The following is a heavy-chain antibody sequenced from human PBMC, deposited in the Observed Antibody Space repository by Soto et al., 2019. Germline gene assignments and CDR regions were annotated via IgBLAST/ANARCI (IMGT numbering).Heavy chain of an antibody. J-gene: IGHJ1*01. CDR2: MNPNSGNT. CDR1: GYTFTSYD. CDR3: ARVHSYCSGGSCYSAEYFQH. V-gene: IGHV1-8*01. Sequence: ASVKVSCKASGYTFTSYDINWVRQATGQGLEWMGWMNPNSGNTGYAQKFQGRVTMTRNTSISTAYMELSSLRSEDTAVYYCARVHSYCSGGSCYSAEYFQHWGQGTLVTVSS. D-gene: IGHD2-15*01.